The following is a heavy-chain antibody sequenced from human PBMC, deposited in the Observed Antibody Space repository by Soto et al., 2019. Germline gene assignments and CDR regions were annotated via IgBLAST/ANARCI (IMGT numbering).Heavy chain of an antibody. CDR3: TRDVKTASYYYGMDV. J-gene: IGHJ6*02. CDR2: INPNAGST. CDR1: GYTLTNYH. Sequence: ASVKVSCTASGYTLTNYHMNWARQAPGKGLEWMGMINPNAGSTSYAQKLQGRVTLTTDTSTSTVDMELIGLRYEDTAVYYFTRDVKTASYYYGMDVRGQGTTVTSP. V-gene: IGHV1-46*04.